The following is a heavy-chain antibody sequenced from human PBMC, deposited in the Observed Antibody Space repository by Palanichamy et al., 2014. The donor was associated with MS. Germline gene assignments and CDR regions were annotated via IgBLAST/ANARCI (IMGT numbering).Heavy chain of an antibody. Sequence: QVQLVESGGGVVQPERSLRLSCAASGFTFSSFAMHWVRQAPGKGLEWVAFISSDGKNKYYADSVKGRFTISRDISKNTLHLQMSSLRAEDTAVYYCARDLFDISSTLDCWGQGTLVTVSS. D-gene: IGHD2-2*01. CDR3: ARDLFDISSTLDC. CDR1: GFTFSSFA. V-gene: IGHV3-30*04. CDR2: ISSDGKNK. J-gene: IGHJ4*02.